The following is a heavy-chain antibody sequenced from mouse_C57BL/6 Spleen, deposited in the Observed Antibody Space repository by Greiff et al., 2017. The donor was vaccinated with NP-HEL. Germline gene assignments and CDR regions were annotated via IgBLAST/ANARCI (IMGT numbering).Heavy chain of an antibody. V-gene: IGHV5-17*01. J-gene: IGHJ2*01. D-gene: IGHD6-2*01. CDR3: ARWGPSLYYFDY. Sequence: EVKVVESGGGLVKPGGSLKLSCAASGFTFSDYGMHWVRQAPEKGLEWVAYISSGSSTIYYADTVKGRFTISRDNAKNTLFLQMTSLRSEDTAMYYCARWGPSLYYFDYWGQGTTLTVSS. CDR1: GFTFSDYG. CDR2: ISSGSSTI.